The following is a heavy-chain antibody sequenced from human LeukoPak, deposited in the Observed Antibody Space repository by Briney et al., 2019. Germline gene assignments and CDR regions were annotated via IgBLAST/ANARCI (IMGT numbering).Heavy chain of an antibody. CDR2: ISGNGGNT. Sequence: GGSLRLSCSASGFTFSNYPMHWVRQAPGKGLEYVSGISGNGGNTYYANSVKGRFTISRDNSKHTLYLQMGSLRAEGMAVYYCARSKRWLEHYWYFDLWGRGTLVTVSS. CDR3: ARSKRWLEHYWYFDL. J-gene: IGHJ2*01. CDR1: GFTFSNYP. D-gene: IGHD5-24*01. V-gene: IGHV3-64*01.